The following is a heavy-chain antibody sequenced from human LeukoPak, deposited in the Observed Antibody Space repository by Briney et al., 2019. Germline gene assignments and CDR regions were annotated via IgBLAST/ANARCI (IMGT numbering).Heavy chain of an antibody. J-gene: IGHJ5*02. Sequence: ASVTVSCTASGYNFISYGISWVRQAPGQGLEWMGWISPYNGNTNYAQKLQGRVIMTTDTSTSTAYMELRSLRSDDTAVYYCARAPAWLVLDNWFDPWGQGTLVTVSS. D-gene: IGHD6-19*01. V-gene: IGHV1-18*01. CDR3: ARAPAWLVLDNWFDP. CDR1: GYNFISYG. CDR2: ISPYNGNT.